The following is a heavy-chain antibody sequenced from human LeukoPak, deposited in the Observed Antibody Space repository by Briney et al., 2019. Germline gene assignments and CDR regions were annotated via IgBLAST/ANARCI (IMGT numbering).Heavy chain of an antibody. V-gene: IGHV4-59*12. Sequence: PSETLSLTCTVSGGSISSYYWSWIRQPPGKGLEWIGYIYYSGSTNYNPSLKSRVTISVDTSKNQFSLKLSSVTAADTAVYYCARESGFGAYGMDVWGQGTTVTVSS. J-gene: IGHJ6*02. CDR2: IYYSGST. D-gene: IGHD3-10*01. CDR3: ARESGFGAYGMDV. CDR1: GGSISSYY.